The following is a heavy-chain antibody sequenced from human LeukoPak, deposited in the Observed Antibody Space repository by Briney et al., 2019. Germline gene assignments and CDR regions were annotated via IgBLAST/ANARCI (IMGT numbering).Heavy chain of an antibody. J-gene: IGHJ3*02. V-gene: IGHV4-59*08. CDR2: IYYTGST. Sequence: SETLSLTCTVSGASLSSYYWTWIRQPPGKGLEWIGYIYYTGSTNYNPSLKSRVTISVDTSKNQFSLKLSSVTAADTAVYYCAKTHTHIVVVPAAIDDAFDIWGQGTMVTVSS. D-gene: IGHD2-2*01. CDR1: GASLSSYY. CDR3: AKTHTHIVVVPAAIDDAFDI.